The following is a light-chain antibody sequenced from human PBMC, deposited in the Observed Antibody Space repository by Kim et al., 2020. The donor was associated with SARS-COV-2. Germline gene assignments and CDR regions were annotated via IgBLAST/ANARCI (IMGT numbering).Light chain of an antibody. Sequence: VAMGQTVRITCQGGSRTKYDVSWYQQKPGQAPVLVISVEDNRPSGIPDRFSGSRSGNTGLLTITGAQAEDEADYYCNSRDSNNNVIFGGGTQLTVL. CDR1: SRTKYD. V-gene: IGLV3-19*01. CDR3: NSRDSNNNVI. J-gene: IGLJ2*01. CDR2: VED.